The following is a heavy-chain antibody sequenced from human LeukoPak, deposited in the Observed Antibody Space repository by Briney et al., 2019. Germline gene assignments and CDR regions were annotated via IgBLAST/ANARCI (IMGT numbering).Heavy chain of an antibody. V-gene: IGHV4-34*01. CDR3: ARQVSNALIVVVPAAIPSHYYYYMDV. Sequence: SETLSLTCAVYGGSFSGDFWSWIRQSPGKGLEWIGEINHGGSTTYNPSLQSRVTMSVDTSTNQFSLKLSSVTAADTAVYYCARQVSNALIVVVPAAIPSHYYYYMDVWGKGTTVTISS. J-gene: IGHJ6*03. D-gene: IGHD2-2*01. CDR2: INHGGST. CDR1: GGSFSGDF.